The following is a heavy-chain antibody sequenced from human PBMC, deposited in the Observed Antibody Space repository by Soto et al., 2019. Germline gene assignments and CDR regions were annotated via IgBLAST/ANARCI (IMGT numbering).Heavy chain of an antibody. J-gene: IGHJ4*02. CDR3: AKGEDSSSWYGPLGSRNYFDY. D-gene: IGHD6-13*01. CDR2: ISGSGGST. V-gene: IGHV3-23*01. Sequence: EVQLLESGGGLVQPGGSLRLSCAASGFTFSSYAMSWVRQAPGKGLEWVSAISGSGGSTYYPDSVKGRFTISRDNSKNTLYLQMNSLRAEDTAVYYCAKGEDSSSWYGPLGSRNYFDYWGQGTMVTVSS. CDR1: GFTFSSYA.